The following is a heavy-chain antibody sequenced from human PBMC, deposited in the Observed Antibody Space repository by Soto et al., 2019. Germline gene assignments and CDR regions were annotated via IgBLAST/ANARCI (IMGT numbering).Heavy chain of an antibody. CDR2: IDPYDSYT. V-gene: IGHV5-10-1*01. Sequence: GEGLQISGKGSGYSFTNYWISWVRQMPGKGLEGMGRIDPYDSYTNYSPSFQGHVTISVDESISTAYVQWSSLKASDTAMYSCARTSAAGKSYCGMAVWGEGHTVTVYS. J-gene: IGHJ6*04. CDR3: ARTSAAGKSYCGMAV. D-gene: IGHD6-13*01. CDR1: GYSFTNYW.